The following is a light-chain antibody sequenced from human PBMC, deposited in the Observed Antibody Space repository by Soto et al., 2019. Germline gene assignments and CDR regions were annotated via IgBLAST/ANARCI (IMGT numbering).Light chain of an antibody. Sequence: QSVLTQPPSVSGAPGQRVTISCTGSSSNIGAAFGVHWYQHLLGTAPKLLIYGNTNRPSGVPDRFSGSKSGTSASLAITGLQAEDEAEYYGQSYDSSLSGWVFGGGTKLTVL. V-gene: IGLV1-40*01. CDR3: QSYDSSLSGWV. CDR2: GNT. CDR1: SSNIGAAFG. J-gene: IGLJ3*02.